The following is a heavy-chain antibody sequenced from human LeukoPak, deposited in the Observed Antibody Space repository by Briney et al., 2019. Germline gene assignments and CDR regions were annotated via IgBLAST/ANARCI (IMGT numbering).Heavy chain of an antibody. V-gene: IGHV1-18*01. CDR3: ARGKITMIVDGSFDY. J-gene: IGHJ4*02. CDR2: ISAYNGNT. Sequence: ASVKVSCKASGCTFTSYGISWVRQAPGQGLEWMGWISAYNGNTNYAQKLQGRVTMTTDTSTSTAYMELRSLRSDDTAVYYCARGKITMIVDGSFDYWGQGTLVTVSS. D-gene: IGHD3-22*01. CDR1: GCTFTSYG.